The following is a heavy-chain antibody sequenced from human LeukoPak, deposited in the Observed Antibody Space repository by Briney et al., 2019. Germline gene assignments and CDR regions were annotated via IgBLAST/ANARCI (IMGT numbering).Heavy chain of an antibody. CDR3: ARDRVLYDYDSSGFYQGAFDF. Sequence: ASVKVSCKASGYTFTSYYVHWVRQAPGQGLEWMGVINPSGGSTSYAQKFQGRVTMTRDTSTSTVYMELSSLRSEDTAVYYCARDRVLYDYDSSGFYQGAFDFWGQGTMVTVSS. CDR2: INPSGGST. D-gene: IGHD3-22*01. CDR1: GYTFTSYY. V-gene: IGHV1-46*01. J-gene: IGHJ3*01.